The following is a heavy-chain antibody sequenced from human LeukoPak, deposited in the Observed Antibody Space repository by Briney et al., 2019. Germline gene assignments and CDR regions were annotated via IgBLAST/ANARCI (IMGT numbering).Heavy chain of an antibody. Sequence: GGSLRLSCAASGFTFDDYGMSWVRQAPGKGLEWVSGINWNGGSTGYADSVKGRFTISRDNAKNSLYLQMNSLRAEDTALYYCARVENYDSSGYYYFDYWGQGTLVTVSS. CDR3: ARVENYDSSGYYYFDY. CDR2: INWNGGST. D-gene: IGHD3-22*01. CDR1: GFTFDDYG. J-gene: IGHJ4*02. V-gene: IGHV3-20*04.